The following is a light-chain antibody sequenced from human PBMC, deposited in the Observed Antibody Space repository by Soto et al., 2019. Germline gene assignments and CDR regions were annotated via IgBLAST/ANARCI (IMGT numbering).Light chain of an antibody. Sequence: QSALTQPASVSGSPGQSITISCTGTSSDVGGYNYVSWYQQHPGKAPKLMIYEVSNRPSGVSNRFSGSKSGNTASLTISGLQAEDEADYYCSSCTISTPYVVFGGGTKLTVL. J-gene: IGLJ2*01. V-gene: IGLV2-14*01. CDR3: SSCTISTPYVV. CDR2: EVS. CDR1: SSDVGGYNY.